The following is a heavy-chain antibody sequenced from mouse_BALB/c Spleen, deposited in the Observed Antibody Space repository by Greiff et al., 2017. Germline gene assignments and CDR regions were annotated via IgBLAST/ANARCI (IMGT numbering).Heavy chain of an antibody. CDR3: TGGNPWAMDY. V-gene: IGHV6-6*02. J-gene: IGHJ4*01. D-gene: IGHD2-1*01. Sequence: EVKLMESGGGLVQPGGSMKLSCVASGFTFSSYWMSWVRQSPEKGLEWVAEIRLKSDNYATHYAESVKGKFTISRDDSKSRLYLQMNSLRAEDTGIYYCTGGNPWAMDYWGQGTSVTVSS. CDR2: IRLKSDNYAT. CDR1: GFTFSSYW.